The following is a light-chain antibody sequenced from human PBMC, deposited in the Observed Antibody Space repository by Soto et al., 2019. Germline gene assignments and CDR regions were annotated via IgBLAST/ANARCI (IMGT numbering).Light chain of an antibody. J-gene: IGKJ1*01. CDR2: AAS. CDR1: QSISRF. Sequence: DIQMTQSPSSLSASVGDRVTITCRASQSISRFLNWYQQKSGKPPQLLIYAASSLQSGVPSRFSGSGSGTDFTRTISSLQPEDFATYYCQQTYSTPPWTFGQGSKVEIK. CDR3: QQTYSTPPWT. V-gene: IGKV1-39*01.